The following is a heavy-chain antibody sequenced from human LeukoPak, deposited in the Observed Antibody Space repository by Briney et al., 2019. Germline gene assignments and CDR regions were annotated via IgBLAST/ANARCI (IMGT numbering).Heavy chain of an antibody. CDR1: GGSISSSSYY. V-gene: IGHV4-39*07. Sequence: SETLSLTCTVSGGSISSSSYYWGWIRQPPGKGLEWIGSIYYSGSTYYNPSLKSRVTISVDTSKNQFSLKLSSVNAADTAVYYFARYSTSMIVVVNQNWFDPWGQGTLVTVSS. D-gene: IGHD3-22*01. CDR2: IYYSGST. J-gene: IGHJ5*02. CDR3: ARYSTSMIVVVNQNWFDP.